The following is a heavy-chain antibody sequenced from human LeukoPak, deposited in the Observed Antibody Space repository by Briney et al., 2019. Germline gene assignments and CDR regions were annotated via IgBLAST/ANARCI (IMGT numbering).Heavy chain of an antibody. CDR2: TYYRSKWYN. J-gene: IGHJ6*03. Sequence: SQTLSLTCAISGDSVSSNSAAWNWIRQSPSRGLEWLGRTYYRSKWYNDYAVSVKSRIIINPDTSKNQFSLQLNSVTPEDTAVYYCARGRRAAAGYHYYYYYMDVWDKGTTVTVSS. CDR1: GDSVSSNSAA. CDR3: ARGRRAAAGYHYYYYYMDV. D-gene: IGHD6-13*01. V-gene: IGHV6-1*01.